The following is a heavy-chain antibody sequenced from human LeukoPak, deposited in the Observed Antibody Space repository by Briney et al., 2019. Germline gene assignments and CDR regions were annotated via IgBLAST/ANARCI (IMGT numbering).Heavy chain of an antibody. Sequence: GASVKVSCKASGYTFTGYYMHWVRQAPGQGLEWMGWINPNSGGTNYAQKFQGRVTMTRDTSISTAYMELSRLRSGDTAVYYCARAPWRYDFWSGATFRPFFDHWGQGTLVTVSS. V-gene: IGHV1-2*02. CDR1: GYTFTGYY. CDR2: INPNSGGT. J-gene: IGHJ4*02. D-gene: IGHD3-3*01. CDR3: ARAPWRYDFWSGATFRPFFDH.